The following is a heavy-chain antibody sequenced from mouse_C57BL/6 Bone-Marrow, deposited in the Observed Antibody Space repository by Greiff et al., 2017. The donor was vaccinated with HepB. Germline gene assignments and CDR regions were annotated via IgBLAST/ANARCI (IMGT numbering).Heavy chain of an antibody. CDR3: ARSYYPFAY. D-gene: IGHD2-12*01. V-gene: IGHV1-59*01. CDR1: GYTFTSYW. Sequence: QVQLKESGAELVRPGTSVKLSCKASGYTFTSYWMHWVKQRPGQGLEWIGVIDPSDSYTNYNQKFKGKATLTVDTSSSTAYMQLSSLTSEDSAVYYCARSYYPFAYWGQGTLVTVSA. CDR2: IDPSDSYT. J-gene: IGHJ3*01.